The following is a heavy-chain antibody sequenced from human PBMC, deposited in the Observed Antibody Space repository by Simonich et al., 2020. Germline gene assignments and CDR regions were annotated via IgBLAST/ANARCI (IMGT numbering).Heavy chain of an antibody. D-gene: IGHD6-6*01. CDR3: ARDFRLQLVEIGTYYYYGMDV. CDR2: ISSSGSTI. Sequence: EVQLVESGGCLVQPGGSLRLSCAASGFTFSSYEMNWVRQDPGKGLEWVSYISSSGSTIYYAYSVKGRLTNSRENPKNSLYLQMNSVRAEDTAVYYCARDFRLQLVEIGTYYYYGMDVWGQGTTVTVSS. CDR1: GFTFSSYE. J-gene: IGHJ6*02. V-gene: IGHV3-48*03.